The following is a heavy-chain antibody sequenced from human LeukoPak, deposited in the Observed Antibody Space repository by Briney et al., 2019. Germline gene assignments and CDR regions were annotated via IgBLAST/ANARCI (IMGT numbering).Heavy chain of an antibody. CDR2: INPNSGGT. CDR3: ATEPYYDFWSGSLQGQYYFDY. V-gene: IGHV1-2*02. D-gene: IGHD3-3*01. CDR1: VYTFTGYF. J-gene: IGHJ4*02. Sequence: SVKVSCKASVYTFTGYFMHWVRQAPGQGLEWMGWINPNSGGTNYAQKFQGRVTMTRDTAISTAYMELSRLRSDDTAVYYSATEPYYDFWSGSLQGQYYFDYWGQGTLVTVSS.